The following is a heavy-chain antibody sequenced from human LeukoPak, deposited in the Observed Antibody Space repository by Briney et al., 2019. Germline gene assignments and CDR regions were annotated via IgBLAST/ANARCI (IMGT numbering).Heavy chain of an antibody. CDR2: ISYSGGST. CDR3: AKGWDFDY. CDR1: GFTFSDYY. D-gene: IGHD6-19*01. V-gene: IGHV3-23*01. J-gene: IGHJ4*02. Sequence: GGSLRLSCAASGFTFSDYYMSWIRQAPGKGLEWVSGISYSGGSTYYADSVKGRFTISRDNSKNTLYLQMNSLRAEDTAVYYCAKGWDFDYWGQGTLVTVSS.